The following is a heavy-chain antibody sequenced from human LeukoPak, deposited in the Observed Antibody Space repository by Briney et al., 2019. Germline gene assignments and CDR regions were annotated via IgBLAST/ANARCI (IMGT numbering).Heavy chain of an antibody. Sequence: GGSLRLSCAASGFTLSSYAMSWVRQAPGKGLEWVSAISDSGNTYHADSVKGRFTISRDNSKNTLYLQMNSLRAEDTAVYYCARPLGGGFDYWGQGTLVTVSS. V-gene: IGHV3-23*01. CDR1: GFTLSSYA. D-gene: IGHD4-23*01. CDR2: ISDSGNT. J-gene: IGHJ4*02. CDR3: ARPLGGGFDY.